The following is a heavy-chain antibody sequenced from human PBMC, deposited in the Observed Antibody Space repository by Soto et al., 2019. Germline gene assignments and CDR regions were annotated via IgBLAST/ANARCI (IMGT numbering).Heavy chain of an antibody. Sequence: AGGSLRLSCAASGFSFSSYAMHWVRQAPGKGLEWLGNIKGDGSDAHYVDSVKGRFTISRDNAGNSIYLQMNNLRAEDTAMYYCARDPVTSDWGQGTLVTVSS. CDR3: ARDPVTSD. CDR2: IKGDGSDA. J-gene: IGHJ4*02. CDR1: GFSFSSYA. V-gene: IGHV3-7*03.